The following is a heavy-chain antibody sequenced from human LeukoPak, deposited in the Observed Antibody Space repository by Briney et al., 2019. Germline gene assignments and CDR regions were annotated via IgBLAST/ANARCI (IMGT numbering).Heavy chain of an antibody. CDR3: ARASRGWYGGGDFF. CDR2: INPNSGGT. CDR1: GYTFTGYY. J-gene: IGHJ4*02. D-gene: IGHD6-19*01. Sequence: ASVKVSCKASGYTFTGYYMHWVRQAPGQGLEWMGWINPNSGGTNYAQKFQGRVTMTRDTSISTAYMELSRLRSDDTAVYYCARASRGWYGGGDFFWGQGTLVTVSS. V-gene: IGHV1-2*02.